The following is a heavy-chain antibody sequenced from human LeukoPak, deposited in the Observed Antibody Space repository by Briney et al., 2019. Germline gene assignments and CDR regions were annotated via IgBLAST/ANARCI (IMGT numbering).Heavy chain of an antibody. D-gene: IGHD3-3*01. CDR1: GFTFSSYA. CDR3: AGSPTGVNYFDY. V-gene: IGHV3-23*01. J-gene: IGHJ4*02. Sequence: GGSLRLSCAASGFTFSSYAMSWVRQAPGKGLEWVSAISGSGGSTYYADSVKGRFTISRDNSKNTLYLQMNSLRAEDTAVYYCAGSPTGVNYFDYWGRGTLVTVSS. CDR2: ISGSGGST.